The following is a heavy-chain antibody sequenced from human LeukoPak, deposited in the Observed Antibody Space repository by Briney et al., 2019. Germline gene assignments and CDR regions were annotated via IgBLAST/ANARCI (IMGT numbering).Heavy chain of an antibody. CDR2: IYYDGDKK. CDR1: GFTFSNHD. Sequence: PGRSLRLSCAASGFTFSNHDMHWVRQVPGKGLEWVALIYYDGDKKYYAESLQGRFTISRDNSKNTVYLEMDSLRADDTAVYYCARDSQSTGTTVLVSWGRGTLVTVSS. J-gene: IGHJ4*02. V-gene: IGHV3-30*03. CDR3: ARDSQSTGTTVLVS. D-gene: IGHD4-17*01.